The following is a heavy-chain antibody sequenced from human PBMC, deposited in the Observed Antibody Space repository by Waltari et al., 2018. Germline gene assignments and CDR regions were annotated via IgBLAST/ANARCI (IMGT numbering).Heavy chain of an antibody. J-gene: IGHJ5*02. Sequence: QVQLQQWGAGLLKPSETLSLTCAVYGGSFSGYYWSWIRQPPGKGLEWIGEINHSGSTNDNPYLKSRVTISVDTSKNQFSLKLSSVTAADTAVYYCASIAAITKGLVWFDPWGQGTLVTVSS. CDR3: ASIAAITKGLVWFDP. V-gene: IGHV4-34*01. CDR1: GGSFSGYY. D-gene: IGHD6-13*01. CDR2: INHSGST.